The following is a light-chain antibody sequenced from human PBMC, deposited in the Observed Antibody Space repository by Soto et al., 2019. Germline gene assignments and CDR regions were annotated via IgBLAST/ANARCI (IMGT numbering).Light chain of an antibody. CDR3: QQYGSSPLT. J-gene: IGKJ4*01. CDR2: DAS. V-gene: IGKV1-5*01. CDR1: QNINAW. Sequence: DIHMTQSPSSLSVSVGDRVTITCRTSQNINAWLAWYQQRPGQAPKLLIYDASTVQSGVPSRFSGSGSGTDFTLTISRLEPEDFAVYYCQQYGSSPLTFGGGTKVDIK.